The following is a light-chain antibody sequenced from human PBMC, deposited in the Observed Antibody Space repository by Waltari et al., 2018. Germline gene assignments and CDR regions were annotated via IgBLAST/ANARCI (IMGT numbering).Light chain of an antibody. J-gene: IGKJ1*01. CDR1: QSVGSSS. Sequence: IVLPQSPGTASSSPGEIVTPSCRARQSVGSSSLAWYQQKPGQAPSLVIYRASRRATGIPDSFSGSGSGTDFSLTSSRLEPEDFAVYYCQQHGTLPATFGQGTKVEIK. CDR2: RAS. CDR3: QQHGTLPAT. V-gene: IGKV3-20*01.